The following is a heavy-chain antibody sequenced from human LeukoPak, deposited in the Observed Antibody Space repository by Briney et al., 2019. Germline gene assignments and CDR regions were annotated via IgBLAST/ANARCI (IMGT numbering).Heavy chain of an antibody. CDR1: GFTFSSYA. CDR3: AKPAGYCSSTTCFKFDY. D-gene: IGHD2-2*01. CDR2: IGGSGGST. Sequence: GGSLRLSCAASGFTFSSYAMSWVRQAPGKGLEWVSAIGGSGGSTYYADSVKGQFSISRDNSKNTLYLQMNSLRAEDTAVYYCAKPAGYCSSTTCFKFDYWGQGTLVTVSS. J-gene: IGHJ4*02. V-gene: IGHV3-23*01.